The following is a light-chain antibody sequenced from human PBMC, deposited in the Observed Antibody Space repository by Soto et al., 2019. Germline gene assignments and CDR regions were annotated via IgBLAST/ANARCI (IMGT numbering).Light chain of an antibody. CDR2: DVS. Sequence: DIQMTQSPSTLSASVGDRVIITCRASQTVDRWMAWYQQKPGKAPKLLISDVSTLERGVPSRFSGSGSATEFTLTSSGLQPDVFATYYCQQYKDYVYTFGQGTKVESK. CDR1: QTVDRW. CDR3: QQYKDYVYT. V-gene: IGKV1-5*01. J-gene: IGKJ2*01.